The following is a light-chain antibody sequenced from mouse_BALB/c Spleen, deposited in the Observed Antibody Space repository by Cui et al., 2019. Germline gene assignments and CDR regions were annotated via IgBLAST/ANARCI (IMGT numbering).Light chain of an antibody. V-gene: IGKV3-12*01. Sequence: DIVLTQSRASLEASLGKRATSSCRASKSVSTSGYSYMHWYQHEPGQPPKLLIYLASNLESGVPARFSGSGSGTDFTLNIHPVEEDDAATYYCQHSRELPRTFGAGTKLELK. J-gene: IGKJ5*01. CDR3: QHSRELPRT. CDR1: KSVSTSGYSY. CDR2: LAS.